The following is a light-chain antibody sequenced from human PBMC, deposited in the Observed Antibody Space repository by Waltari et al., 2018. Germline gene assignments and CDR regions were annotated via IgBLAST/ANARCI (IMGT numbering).Light chain of an antibody. CDR2: GAS. V-gene: IGKV3-20*01. Sequence: VILTQSPATMSLSPGERATLSCRASQRVSSSLAWYQQKPGQAPRLLIYGASSSATGIPDRFSGSGSGTEFTLTISSLEPEDFAVYYCQKYRSSPFTFGPGTKLDIK. CDR3: QKYRSSPFT. CDR1: QRVSSS. J-gene: IGKJ3*01.